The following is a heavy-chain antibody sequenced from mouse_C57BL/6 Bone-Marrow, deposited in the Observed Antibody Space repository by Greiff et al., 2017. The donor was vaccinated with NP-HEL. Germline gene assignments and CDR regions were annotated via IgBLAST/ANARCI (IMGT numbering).Heavy chain of an antibody. J-gene: IGHJ2*01. CDR3: ASGGITYYFDY. Sequence: VQLQQSGPELVKPGASVKISCKASGYTFTDYYMNWVKQSHGKSLEWIGDINPNNGGTSYNQKFKGKATLTVVTSSSTAYMALRSLTSEDSACYYWASGGITYYFDYWGQGTTLTVSS. CDR2: INPNNGGT. V-gene: IGHV1-26*01. D-gene: IGHD2-4*01. CDR1: GYTFTDYY.